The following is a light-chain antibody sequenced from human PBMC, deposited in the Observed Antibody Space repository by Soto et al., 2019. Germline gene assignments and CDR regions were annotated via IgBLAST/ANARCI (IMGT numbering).Light chain of an antibody. Sequence: EIMLTQSPSTLSVSPGDMFNLSCRANQSVSSNLAWYQQKPGQAPSLLIYGASTRATGIPASFSGSGSATEFTLPISSLKSEDFAVYYCQQYNNWRPITFGQGTRLEIK. CDR2: GAS. J-gene: IGKJ5*01. V-gene: IGKV3D-15*01. CDR3: QQYNNWRPIT. CDR1: QSVSSN.